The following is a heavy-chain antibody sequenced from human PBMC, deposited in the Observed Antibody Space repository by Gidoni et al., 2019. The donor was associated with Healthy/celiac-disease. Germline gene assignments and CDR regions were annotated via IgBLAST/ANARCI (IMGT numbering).Heavy chain of an antibody. CDR3: ARDRPGLLWFGELYGMDV. V-gene: IGHV3-11*05. D-gene: IGHD3-10*01. CDR2: ISSSSSYT. J-gene: IGHJ6*02. Sequence: QVQLVESGGGLVKPGGSLRLSCAASGFTFSAYYMSWIRQAPGKGLEWVSYISSSSSYTNYADSVKGRFTISRDNAKNSLYLQMNSLRAEDTAVYYCARDRPGLLWFGELYGMDVWGQGTTVTVSS. CDR1: GFTFSAYY.